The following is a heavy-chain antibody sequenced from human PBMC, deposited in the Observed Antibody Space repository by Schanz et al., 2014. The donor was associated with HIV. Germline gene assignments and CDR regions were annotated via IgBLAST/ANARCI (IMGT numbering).Heavy chain of an antibody. CDR3: ARGDYFGSGSNSYYSGMDV. D-gene: IGHD3-10*01. CDR2: ISTNNGYT. CDR1: DYRFTAYY. J-gene: IGHJ6*02. V-gene: IGHV1-18*04. Sequence: QVQLVQSGAEVKKPGSSVKVSCKASDYRFTAYYMHWVRQAPGQGLEWLGWISTNNGYTRYAQKIQGRVSMMADKSTTTAHVELRSLRFDDTAVYYCARGDYFGSGSNSYYSGMDVWGQGTTVTVSS.